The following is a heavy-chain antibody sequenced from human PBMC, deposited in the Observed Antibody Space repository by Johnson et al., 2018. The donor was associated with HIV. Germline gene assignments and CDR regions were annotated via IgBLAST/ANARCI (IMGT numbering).Heavy chain of an antibody. CDR2: ISSSGSNI. V-gene: IGHV3-11*04. J-gene: IGHJ3*02. CDR1: GFIFSDYY. Sequence: QVQLVESGGGLVKPGGSLRLSCAASGFIFSDYYMSWIRQAPGKGLEWVSYISSSGSNIYYADSVKGRFTISRDNAKNSLYLQMNSLRPEDTAVYYCARDHGWSRGWLFDAFDIWGQGTMVTVSS. D-gene: IGHD6-19*01. CDR3: ARDHGWSRGWLFDAFDI.